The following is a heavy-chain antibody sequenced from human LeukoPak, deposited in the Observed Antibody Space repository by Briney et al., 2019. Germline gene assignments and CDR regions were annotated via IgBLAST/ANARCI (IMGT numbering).Heavy chain of an antibody. Sequence: GGSLRLSCAASGFTFSNYGMSWVRQAPGKGLEWISAISGSGGTTYYADSVKGRFTISRDNSKNTLYLQMNSLRAEDTAVYYCARPPSSSGWSAFDYWGQGTLVAVSS. CDR1: GFTFSNYG. J-gene: IGHJ4*02. V-gene: IGHV3-23*01. D-gene: IGHD6-19*01. CDR2: ISGSGGTT. CDR3: ARPPSSSGWSAFDY.